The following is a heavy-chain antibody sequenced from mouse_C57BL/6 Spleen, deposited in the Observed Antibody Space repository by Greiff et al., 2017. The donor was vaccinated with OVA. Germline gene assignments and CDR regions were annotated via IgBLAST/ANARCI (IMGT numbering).Heavy chain of an antibody. V-gene: IGHV1-42*01. CDR1: GYSFTGYY. J-gene: IGHJ3*01. CDR2: INPSTGGT. CDR3: ARGGSGYSWFAY. Sequence: EVQLQQSGPELVKPGASVKISCKASGYSFTGYYMNWVKQSPEKSLEWIGEINPSTGGTTYNQKFKAKATLTVDKSSSTAYMQLKSLTSEDSAVYYCARGGSGYSWFAYWGQGTLVTVSA. D-gene: IGHD3-2*02.